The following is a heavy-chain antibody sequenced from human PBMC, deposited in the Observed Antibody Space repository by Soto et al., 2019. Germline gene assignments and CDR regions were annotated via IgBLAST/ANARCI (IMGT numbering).Heavy chain of an antibody. D-gene: IGHD4-17*01. CDR1: GYTFANYD. CDR2: INAGNGNT. Sequence: VXSVKVSFNASGYTFANYDTDWVRQAPGQRLEWMGWINAGNGNTKYSQKFQGRVTMTEDTSTDTAYMEMSSLRSEDTAVYYCATPDYGVPYWGQGTPVTVSS. V-gene: IGHV1-3*01. CDR3: ATPDYGVPY. J-gene: IGHJ4*02.